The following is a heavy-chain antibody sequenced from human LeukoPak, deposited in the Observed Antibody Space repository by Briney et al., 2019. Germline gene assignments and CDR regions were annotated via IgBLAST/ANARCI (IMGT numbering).Heavy chain of an antibody. Sequence: PGGSLRLSCAVSGFTFSGFWMSWSRQAPGKGLEWVASINSDGSEGYYADVVKGRFTISRDNAQNSLWLQMSSLRAEDTAVYYCARDPMYNGGNSGAFDFWGQGTLVTVSS. D-gene: IGHD4-23*01. CDR3: ARDPMYNGGNSGAFDF. CDR1: GFTFSGFW. CDR2: INSDGSEG. J-gene: IGHJ3*01. V-gene: IGHV3-7*03.